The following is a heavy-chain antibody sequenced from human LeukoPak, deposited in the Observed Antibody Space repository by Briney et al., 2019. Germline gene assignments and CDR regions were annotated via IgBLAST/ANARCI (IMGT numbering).Heavy chain of an antibody. CDR1: RYSFTSHW. J-gene: IGHJ5*02. D-gene: IGHD2-2*01. CDR2: IYPGDSRT. Sequence: GESLKISCEGSRYSFTSHWIGWVRQMPGKGLEWMGVIYPGDSRTRYSPSLQGQVTISADKSINTAYLQWSSLKTSDTAIYYCACRMLTSPWFEPWGQGTLVTVSS. CDR3: ACRMLTSPWFEP. V-gene: IGHV5-51*01.